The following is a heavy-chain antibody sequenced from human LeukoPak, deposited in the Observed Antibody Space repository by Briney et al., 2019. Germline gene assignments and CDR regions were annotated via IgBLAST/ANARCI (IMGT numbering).Heavy chain of an antibody. D-gene: IGHD3-22*01. Sequence: VASVKVSCKASGYTFTSYAIHWVRQAPGQGLEWMGWINAGNGNTKYSQKFQGRVTITRDTSASTAYMELSSLRSEDTAVYYCARDLIVVVGDVFDLWGQGTMVTVSS. CDR3: ARDLIVVVGDVFDL. V-gene: IGHV1-3*01. CDR1: GYTFTSYA. CDR2: INAGNGNT. J-gene: IGHJ3*01.